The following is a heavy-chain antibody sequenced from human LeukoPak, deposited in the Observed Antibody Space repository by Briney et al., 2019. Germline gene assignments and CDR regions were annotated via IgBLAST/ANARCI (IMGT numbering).Heavy chain of an antibody. D-gene: IGHD3-16*01. CDR1: GDSVSSNSAA. Sequence: SQTLSLTCAISGDSVSSNSAAWNWIRQSPSRGLEWLGRTYYRSKWYNDYVVSVKSRITINPDTSKNQFSLKVTSVTASDTAMYYCVRDHVSPGLSNWFDPWGQGTLVTVSS. V-gene: IGHV6-1*01. CDR3: VRDHVSPGLSNWFDP. CDR2: TYYRSKWYN. J-gene: IGHJ5*02.